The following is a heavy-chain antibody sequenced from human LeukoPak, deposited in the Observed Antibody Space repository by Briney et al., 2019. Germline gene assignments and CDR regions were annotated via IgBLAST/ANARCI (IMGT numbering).Heavy chain of an antibody. CDR3: ASLNDDYVWGSYRYPFDY. Sequence: TASETLSLTCTVSGGSISSSSYNWGWIRQPPGKGLEWIGSIYYSGSTYYNPSLKSRVTISVDTSTNQFSLKLSSVTAADTAVYYCASLNDDYVWGSYRYPFDYWGQGTLVTVSS. CDR2: IYYSGST. J-gene: IGHJ4*02. D-gene: IGHD3-16*02. V-gene: IGHV4-39*01. CDR1: GGSISSSSYN.